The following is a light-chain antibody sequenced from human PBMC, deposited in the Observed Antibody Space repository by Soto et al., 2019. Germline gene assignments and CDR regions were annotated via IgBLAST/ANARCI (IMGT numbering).Light chain of an antibody. CDR2: STN. V-gene: IGLV8-61*01. CDR3: VLYLGIGIGV. Sequence: QTVVTQEPSFSVSPGGTVTLTCALTSGSVSTTYHPSWYQQTPGQPPRTLIYSTNIRSSGVPDRFSGSILGNKAALTITGAQAEDESDYYCVLYLGIGIGVFGGGTQLTVL. J-gene: IGLJ3*02. CDR1: SGSVSTTYH.